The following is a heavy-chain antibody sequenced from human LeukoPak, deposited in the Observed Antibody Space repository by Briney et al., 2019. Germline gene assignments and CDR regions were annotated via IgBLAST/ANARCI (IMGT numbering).Heavy chain of an antibody. J-gene: IGHJ4*02. CDR2: IIGSVGST. CDR3: AKDNAYSSGWLYYFDY. CDR1: GFTFSSYD. Sequence: GGTLRLSCAASGFTFSSYDMGWVRHAPGKGLEWVSAIIGSVGSTSYADSVKGWFTISRDNSKNTLNLQMNSLRAEDTAVYYCAKDNAYSSGWLYYFDYWGQGTLVTVSS. D-gene: IGHD6-19*01. V-gene: IGHV3-23*01.